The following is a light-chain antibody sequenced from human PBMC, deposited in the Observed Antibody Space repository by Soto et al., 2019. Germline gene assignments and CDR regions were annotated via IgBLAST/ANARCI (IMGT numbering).Light chain of an antibody. CDR3: QQYGSSPPHT. V-gene: IGKV3-20*01. CDR2: GPS. CDR1: QSVSSSY. Sequence: EIVLTQSPGTLSLSPGERATLSCRASQSVSSSYLAWYQQKPGQAPRLLIYGPSSRATGIPDRFSGSGSGTDVTLTISRLEPEDFAVYYCQQYGSSPPHTFGQGTKLEIK. J-gene: IGKJ2*01.